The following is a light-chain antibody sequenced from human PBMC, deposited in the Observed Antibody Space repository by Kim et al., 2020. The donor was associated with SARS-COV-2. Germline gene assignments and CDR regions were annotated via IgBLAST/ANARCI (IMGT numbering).Light chain of an antibody. V-gene: IGKV3-20*01. Sequence: LSPGERATLSCRASQSISNNYLAWYQQKPGQAPRLLIYDTSSMVTGIPDRFTGSGSGTDFTLTISRLEPEDFAVFHCQQYGSSPHSFGQGTKLEI. J-gene: IGKJ2*01. CDR1: QSISNNY. CDR2: DTS. CDR3: QQYGSSPHS.